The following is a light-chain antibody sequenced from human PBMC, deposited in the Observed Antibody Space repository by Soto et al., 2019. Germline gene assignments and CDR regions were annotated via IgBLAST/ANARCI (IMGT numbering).Light chain of an antibody. CDR2: GAS. CDR3: QQFNNWPPAFT. CDR1: QSVSAN. Sequence: EIVMTQSPVTLSVSPGDTATLSCRASQSVSANLAGYQQKPGQAPRLLVYGASTRAIGVPARFSGSGSGTEFTLAINSLQSEDFAVYYCQQFNNWPPAFTFGPGTKVDLK. J-gene: IGKJ3*01. V-gene: IGKV3-15*01.